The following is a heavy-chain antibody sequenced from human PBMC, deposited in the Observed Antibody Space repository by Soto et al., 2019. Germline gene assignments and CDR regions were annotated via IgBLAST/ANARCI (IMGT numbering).Heavy chain of an antibody. CDR2: INYSGNT. CDR1: SGSITNDGYY. J-gene: IGHJ4*02. D-gene: IGHD7-27*01. Sequence: QLQLQESGPGLVKPPETLSLTCIVSSGSITNDGYYWVWVRQSPEKGLEWIASINYSGNTFYRASLKSRATISVDASKSQFSLRLISVTAADTAVYYCARLSVGLTGNYFEDWGQGTRVTVSS. V-gene: IGHV4-39*01. CDR3: ARLSVGLTGNYFED.